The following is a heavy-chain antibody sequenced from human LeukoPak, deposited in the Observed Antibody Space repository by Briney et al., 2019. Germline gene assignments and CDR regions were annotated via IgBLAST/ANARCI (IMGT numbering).Heavy chain of an antibody. CDR1: GGSISSCSYY. D-gene: IGHD1-26*01. Sequence: PSETLSLTCTVSGGSISSCSYYWSWIRQPAGKGLEWIGRIYTSGSTNYNPSLKSRVTISVDTSKNQFSLKLSSVTAADTAVYYCAREGGSYFGNWFDPWGQGTLVTVSS. CDR3: AREGGSYFGNWFDP. J-gene: IGHJ5*02. V-gene: IGHV4-61*02. CDR2: IYTSGST.